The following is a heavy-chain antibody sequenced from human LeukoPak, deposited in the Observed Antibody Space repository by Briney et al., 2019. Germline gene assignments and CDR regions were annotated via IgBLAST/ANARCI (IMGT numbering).Heavy chain of an antibody. V-gene: IGHV3-66*01. J-gene: IGHJ4*02. D-gene: IGHD7-27*01. CDR3: AKETGGYFDY. Sequence: GGSLRLSCAASGFTVSSNYMSWVRQAPGKGLEWVSVIYNGGGTYYVDSVKGRFIISRDNSKNTLYLQMSSLRAEDAAVYYCAKETGGYFDYWGQGTLVTVSS. CDR2: IYNGGGT. CDR1: GFTVSSNY.